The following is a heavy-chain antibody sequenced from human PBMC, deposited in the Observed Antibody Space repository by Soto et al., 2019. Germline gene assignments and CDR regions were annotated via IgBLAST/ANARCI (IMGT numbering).Heavy chain of an antibody. V-gene: IGHV3-23*01. CDR3: AQGGLSSSGLTY. CDR1: GFTFSSYA. CDR2: ISESGSGT. J-gene: IGHJ4*02. Sequence: EVQLLGSGGGLVQPGGSLRLSCAASGFTFSSYAMTWVRQAPGKGLEWFSSISESGSGTYHADSVKGRFSISRDNSKNTLYLQMYSLRVEDAALYFCAQGGLSSSGLTYWGQGTLVTVSS. D-gene: IGHD3-22*01.